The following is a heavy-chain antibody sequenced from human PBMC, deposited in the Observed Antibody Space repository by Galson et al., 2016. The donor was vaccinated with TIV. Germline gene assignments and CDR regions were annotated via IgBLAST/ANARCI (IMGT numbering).Heavy chain of an antibody. CDR3: ARLTPCGGDCYYFDR. Sequence: SVKVSCKASGGTLRNDPITWVRQAPGQGLEWMGGIIPIAGISDNSQKFQGRVSITADVSTNTVYMELSSLRSEDTAVYYCARLTPCGGDCYYFDRWGQGTLVTVSS. J-gene: IGHJ4*02. D-gene: IGHD2-21*02. CDR1: GGTLRNDP. CDR2: IIPIAGIS. V-gene: IGHV1-69*10.